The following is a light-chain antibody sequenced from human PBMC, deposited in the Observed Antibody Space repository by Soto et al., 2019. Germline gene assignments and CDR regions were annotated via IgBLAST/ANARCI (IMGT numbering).Light chain of an antibody. J-gene: IGKJ4*01. Sequence: EIVLTQSPATLSLSPGDRATLSCRASQSVTSALAWFQQKPGQAPRLLIYDVSCRATGIPARFSGSGSGTDFTLTINSLEPEDFAFYYCQQRTTWPTFGGGTKVEIK. CDR2: DVS. CDR3: QQRTTWPT. V-gene: IGKV3-11*01. CDR1: QSVTSA.